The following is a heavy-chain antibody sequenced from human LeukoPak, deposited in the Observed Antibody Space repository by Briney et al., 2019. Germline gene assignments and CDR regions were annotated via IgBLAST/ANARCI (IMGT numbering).Heavy chain of an antibody. Sequence: ASVKVSCKASGYTFTVYYMHWVRQAPGQGLEWMGWINPNSGGTNYAQKFQGRVTMTRDTSISTVNMELRRLRSDDTAVYYCARGRQYCSGGSCYFYYNYGMDVWGQGTTVTVSS. CDR3: ARGRQYCSGGSCYFYYNYGMDV. D-gene: IGHD2-15*01. V-gene: IGHV1-2*02. J-gene: IGHJ6*02. CDR2: INPNSGGT. CDR1: GYTFTVYY.